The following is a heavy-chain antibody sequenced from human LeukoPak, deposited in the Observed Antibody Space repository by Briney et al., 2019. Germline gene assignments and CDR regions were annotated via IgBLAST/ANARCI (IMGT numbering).Heavy chain of an antibody. D-gene: IGHD3-3*01. CDR1: GFTFSSYG. V-gene: IGHV3-33*06. CDR2: IWYDGSNK. CDR3: AKVSHDFWSGLDGYFDY. J-gene: IGHJ4*02. Sequence: GRSLRLSCAASGFTFSSYGMHWVRQAPGKGLEWVAVIWYDGSNKYYADSVKGRFTISRDNSKNTLYLQMNSLRAEDTAVYYCAKVSHDFWSGLDGYFDYWGQGTLVTVSS.